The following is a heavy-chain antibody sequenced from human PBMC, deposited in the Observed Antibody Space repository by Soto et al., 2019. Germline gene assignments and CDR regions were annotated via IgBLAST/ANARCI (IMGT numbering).Heavy chain of an antibody. D-gene: IGHD3-3*01. CDR1: GGSISSGGYY. Sequence: SETLSLTCTVSGGSISSGGYYWSWIRQHPGKGLEWIGYIYYSGSTYYNPSLKSRVTISVDTSKNQFSLKLSSVTAADTAVYYCARDRGVFGVVRGSSKDVCGHATKVT. CDR3: ARDRGVFGVVRGSSKDV. J-gene: IGHJ6*02. V-gene: IGHV4-31*03. CDR2: IYYSGST.